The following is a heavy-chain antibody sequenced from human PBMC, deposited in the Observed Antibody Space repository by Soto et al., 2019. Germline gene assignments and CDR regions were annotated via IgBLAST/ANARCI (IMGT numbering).Heavy chain of an antibody. V-gene: IGHV3-30*18. Sequence: QVQLVESGGGVVQPGRSLRLSCAASGFTFSSYGMHWVRQAPGKGLEWVALISYDGSNKYYAVSVKGRFTISRDNSKNTLYLQMNSLRTEGTAVYYCAKDLGHGGLGAFKIWGQGTMVTVSS. CDR1: GFTFSSYG. J-gene: IGHJ3*02. CDR3: AKDLGHGGLGAFKI. D-gene: IGHD3-9*01. CDR2: ISYDGSNK.